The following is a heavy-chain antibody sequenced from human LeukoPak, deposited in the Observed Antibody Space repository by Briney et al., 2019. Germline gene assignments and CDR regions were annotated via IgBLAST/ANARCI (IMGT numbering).Heavy chain of an antibody. V-gene: IGHV3-23*01. CDR2: ISGSGGST. D-gene: IGHD6-6*01. CDR1: GFTFSSYA. CDR3: AKVASVAY. J-gene: IGHJ4*02. Sequence: PGGSLRLSCAASGFTFSSYAMSWVRQAPGQGLEWVSSISGSGGSTYYADSEKGRFTIPRDNSKNTTYLQMNSLRAEDTAVYYCAKVASVAYWGQGTLVTVSS.